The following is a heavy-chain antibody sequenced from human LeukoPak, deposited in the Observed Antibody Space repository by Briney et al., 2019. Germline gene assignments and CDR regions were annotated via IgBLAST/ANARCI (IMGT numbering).Heavy chain of an antibody. CDR2: ISGSGGST. D-gene: IGHD4-17*01. J-gene: IGHJ5*02. Sequence: GGSLRLSCAASGFTFSSYAMSWVRQAPGKGLEWVSAISGSGGSTYYADSVKGRLTISRDNSKNTLYLQMNSLRAEDTAVYYCAKDLDYGDTRGWFDPWGQGTLVTVSS. V-gene: IGHV3-23*01. CDR3: AKDLDYGDTRGWFDP. CDR1: GFTFSSYA.